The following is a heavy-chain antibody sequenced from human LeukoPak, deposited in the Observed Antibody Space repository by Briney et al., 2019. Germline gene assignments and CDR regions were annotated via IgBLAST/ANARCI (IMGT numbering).Heavy chain of an antibody. CDR2: IRCDGSNK. CDR1: GFTFSSYG. J-gene: IGHJ4*02. Sequence: GGSLRLSCAASGFTFSSYGMHWVRQSPGKGLEWVAFIRCDGSNKYYADSVKGRFTISRDNSKNTLYLQMNSLRAEDTAVYYCAKGPYYYDSSGPTTSFDYWGQGTLVTVSS. CDR3: AKGPYYYDSSGPTTSFDY. V-gene: IGHV3-30*02. D-gene: IGHD3-22*01.